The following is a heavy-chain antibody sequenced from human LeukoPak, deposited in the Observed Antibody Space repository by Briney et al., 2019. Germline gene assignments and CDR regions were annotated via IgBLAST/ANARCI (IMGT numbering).Heavy chain of an antibody. Sequence: ASVKVSCKASGGTFSSYAISWVRQAPGQGLEWMGRIIPIFGTANYAQKFQGRVTITTDESTSTAYMELSSLRSEDTAVYYCARGGKYYYDSSCLLDYWGQGTLVTVSS. CDR3: ARGGKYYYDSSCLLDY. CDR2: IIPIFGTA. V-gene: IGHV1-69*05. CDR1: GGTFSSYA. D-gene: IGHD3-22*01. J-gene: IGHJ4*02.